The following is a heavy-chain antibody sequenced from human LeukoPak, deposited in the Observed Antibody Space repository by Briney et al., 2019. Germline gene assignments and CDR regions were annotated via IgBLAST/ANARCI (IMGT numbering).Heavy chain of an antibody. D-gene: IGHD2/OR15-2a*01. CDR3: ARHALWGPFDY. V-gene: IGHV5-51*01. CDR1: GYNFNNYW. CDR2: IYFGDSET. J-gene: IGHJ4*02. Sequence: GESLKISCKGSGYNFNNYWIGWVRQMPGKVLEWMGVIYFGDSETRYSPSFQGQVIISADKSINTAYLQWSSLMASDTAMYYCARHALWGPFDYWGQGTLVTVSS.